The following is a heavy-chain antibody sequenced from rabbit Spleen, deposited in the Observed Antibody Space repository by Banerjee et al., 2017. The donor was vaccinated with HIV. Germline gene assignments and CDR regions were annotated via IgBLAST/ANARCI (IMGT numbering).Heavy chain of an antibody. D-gene: IGHD8-1*01. J-gene: IGHJ6*01. V-gene: IGHV1S45*01. CDR2: IYVGSSGHT. CDR1: GFSFSSSYW. Sequence: QEQVEESGGDLVKPEGSLTITCTASGFSFSSSYWICWVRQAPGKGLEWIACIYVGSSGHTYYASWAKGRFTISETSSTTVTLQMTSLTVADTATYFCARDTGSSFSSYGMDLWGQGTLVTVS. CDR3: ARDTGSSFSSYGMDL.